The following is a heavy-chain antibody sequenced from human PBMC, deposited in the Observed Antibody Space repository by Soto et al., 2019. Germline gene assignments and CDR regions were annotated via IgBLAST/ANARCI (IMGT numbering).Heavy chain of an antibody. CDR3: ARDIYGDYPYYYYGMDV. CDR2: IIPIFGTA. CDR1: GGTFSSYA. J-gene: IGHJ6*02. Sequence: GASVKVSCKASGGTFSSYAISWVRQAPGQGLEWMGGIIPIFGTANYAQKFQGRVTITADESTSTAYMELSSLRSEDTAVYYCARDIYGDYPYYYYGMDVWGQGTTVTVS. D-gene: IGHD4-17*01. V-gene: IGHV1-69*13.